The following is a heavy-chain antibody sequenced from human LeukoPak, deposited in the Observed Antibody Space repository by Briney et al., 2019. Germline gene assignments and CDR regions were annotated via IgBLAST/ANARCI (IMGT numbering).Heavy chain of an antibody. V-gene: IGHV3-7*02. D-gene: IGHD2-21*02. CDR3: MMSLTAHYYYGMDV. J-gene: IGHJ6*02. CDR1: GFRFSAYW. CDR2: IKQDGSEK. Sequence: PGGSLRLSCAASGFRFSAYWMSWVRQAPGKGLEWVANIKQDGSEKYYVDSVKGRFTISRHNAKNSLYLQMNSLRAEDTAVYHCMMSLTAHYYYGMDVWGQGTTVSVFS.